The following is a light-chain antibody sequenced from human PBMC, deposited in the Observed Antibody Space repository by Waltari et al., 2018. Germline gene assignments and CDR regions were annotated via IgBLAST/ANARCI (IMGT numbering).Light chain of an antibody. V-gene: IGLV2-8*01. CDR1: SSDIGGYNY. J-gene: IGLJ3*02. CDR3: SSYAGTNEV. Sequence: QSALTQPPSASGSPGQSVTISCTGTSSDIGGYNYVSWYQQHRGKAPKLMLYEVNNRPSGVPDRFSGCQTGNPASLTVSGLQAEDDADYCCSSYAGTNEVFGEGTKLTVL. CDR2: EVN.